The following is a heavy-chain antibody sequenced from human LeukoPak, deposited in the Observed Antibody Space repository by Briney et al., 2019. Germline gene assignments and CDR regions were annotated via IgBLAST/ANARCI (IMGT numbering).Heavy chain of an antibody. CDR2: ISSSGNTI. CDR3: AREGIWQQLDGYYFDY. V-gene: IGHV3-11*04. Sequence: GGSLRLSCAASGFNFSDYYMSWIRQAPGKGLEWVSYISSSGNTIYYADSVKGRFTISRDNAKNSLCLQMNSLRAEDTAVYYYAREGIWQQLDGYYFDYWGQGTLVTVSS. D-gene: IGHD6-13*01. J-gene: IGHJ4*02. CDR1: GFNFSDYY.